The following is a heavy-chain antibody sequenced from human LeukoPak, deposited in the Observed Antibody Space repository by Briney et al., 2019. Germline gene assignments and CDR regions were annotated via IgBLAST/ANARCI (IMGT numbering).Heavy chain of an antibody. CDR3: ARVAGYDSSSVDY. V-gene: IGHV4-4*02. D-gene: IGHD6-13*01. Sequence: PSETLSLTCAVSGGSISSSNWWSWVRQPPGKGLEWIGEIYHSGSTNYNPSLKSRVTISVDKSKNQFSLKLSSVTAADTAVYYCARVAGYDSSSVDYWGQGTLVTVSS. J-gene: IGHJ4*02. CDR1: GGSISSSNW. CDR2: IYHSGST.